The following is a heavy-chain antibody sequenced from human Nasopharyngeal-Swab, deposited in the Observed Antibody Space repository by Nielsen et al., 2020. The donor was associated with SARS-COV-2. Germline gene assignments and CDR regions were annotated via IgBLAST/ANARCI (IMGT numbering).Heavy chain of an antibody. J-gene: IGHJ4*02. CDR2: IYPGDSDA. D-gene: IGHD3-10*01. Sequence: KVSCKGSGYSFISYWIAWVRQMPGKGLEWMGIIYPGDSDARYSPSFQGQVTISVDKSVNTAYLQWSSLTASDTAMYYCARRGPSTSGSGAYAYYLGYWGQGALVTVSS. CDR3: ARRGPSTSGSGAYAYYLGY. V-gene: IGHV5-51*01. CDR1: GYSFISYW.